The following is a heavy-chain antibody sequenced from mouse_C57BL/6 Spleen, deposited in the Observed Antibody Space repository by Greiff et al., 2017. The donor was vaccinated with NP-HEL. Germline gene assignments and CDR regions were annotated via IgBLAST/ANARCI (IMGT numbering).Heavy chain of an antibody. CDR2: IYPRSGNT. V-gene: IGHV1-81*01. Sequence: VQLQQSGAELARPGASVKLSCTASGYTFTSYGISWVKQRTGPGLEWIGEIYPRSGNTYYNEKFKGKATLTADKSSSTAYMELRSLTSEDSAVYFCARRGNYVDYFDYWGQGTTLTVSS. CDR3: ARRGNYVDYFDY. D-gene: IGHD1-1*01. J-gene: IGHJ2*01. CDR1: GYTFTSYG.